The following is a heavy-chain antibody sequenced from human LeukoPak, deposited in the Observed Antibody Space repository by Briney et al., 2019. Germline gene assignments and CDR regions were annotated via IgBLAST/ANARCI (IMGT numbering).Heavy chain of an antibody. Sequence: SWIRQHPGKGLEWIGYIYYSGSTYYNPSLKSRVTISVDTSKNQFSLKLSSVTAADTAVYYCASIIADPNYYYGMDVWGQGTTVTVSS. D-gene: IGHD6-13*01. V-gene: IGHV4-31*02. J-gene: IGHJ6*02. CDR2: IYYSGST. CDR3: ASIIADPNYYYGMDV.